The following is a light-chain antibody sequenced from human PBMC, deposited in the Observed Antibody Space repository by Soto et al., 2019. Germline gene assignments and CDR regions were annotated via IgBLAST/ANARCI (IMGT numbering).Light chain of an antibody. CDR1: QTIARY. J-gene: IGKJ3*01. V-gene: IGKV1-39*01. Sequence: DIQMTQSPSPLSASVGDRIIITCRASQTIARYINWFQQKSGQPPKLLMYAASTLRHGVPSRFSASGSGSDFTLTINSLQPEDLATYYCQQSYNAPFNFGPGTKVDIK. CDR2: AAS. CDR3: QQSYNAPFN.